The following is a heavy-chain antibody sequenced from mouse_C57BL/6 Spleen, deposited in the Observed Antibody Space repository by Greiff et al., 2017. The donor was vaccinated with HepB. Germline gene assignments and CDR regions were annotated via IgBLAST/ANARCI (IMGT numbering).Heavy chain of an antibody. CDR1: GYAFSSSW. D-gene: IGHD1-1*01. V-gene: IGHV1-82*01. Sequence: VKLQESGPELVKPGASVKISCKASGYAFSSSWMNWVKQRPGKGLEWIGRICPGDGDTNYNGKFKGKATLTADKSSSTAYMQLSSLTSEDSAVYFCARDYGSSLGTWFAYWGQGTLVTVSA. CDR2: ICPGDGDT. J-gene: IGHJ3*01. CDR3: ARDYGSSLGTWFAY.